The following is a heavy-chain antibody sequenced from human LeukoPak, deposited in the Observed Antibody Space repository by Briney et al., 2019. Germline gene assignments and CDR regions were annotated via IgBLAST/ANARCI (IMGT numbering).Heavy chain of an antibody. Sequence: NPSETLSLTCTVSGGSISSYYWSWIRQPPGKGLEWIGYIYYSGGTNYNPSLKSRVTISVDTSKNQFTLKLSSVTAADTAVYYCARHGEGSGYDANWFDPWGQGTLVTVSS. V-gene: IGHV4-59*08. CDR3: ARHGEGSGYDANWFDP. D-gene: IGHD5-12*01. J-gene: IGHJ5*02. CDR2: IYYSGGT. CDR1: GGSISSYY.